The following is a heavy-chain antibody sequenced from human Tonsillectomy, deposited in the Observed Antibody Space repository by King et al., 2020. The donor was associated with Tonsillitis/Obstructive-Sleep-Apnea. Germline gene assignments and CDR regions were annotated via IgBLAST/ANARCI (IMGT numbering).Heavy chain of an antibody. Sequence: QLQESGPGLVKPSQTLSLTCTVSGGSISSGGYYWSWIRQHPGKGLEWIGYIYYSGSTYYNPSLKSLVTISVDTSKNQFSLKLSSVTAADTAVYYCARGIAVTPTLPYWYSDLWGRGTLVTVSS. V-gene: IGHV4-31*01. D-gene: IGHD4-23*01. CDR3: ARGIAVTPTLPYWYSDL. CDR2: IYYSGST. J-gene: IGHJ2*01. CDR1: GGSISSGGYY.